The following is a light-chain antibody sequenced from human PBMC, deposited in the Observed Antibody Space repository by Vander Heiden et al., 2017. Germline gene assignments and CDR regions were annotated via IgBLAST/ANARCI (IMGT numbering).Light chain of an antibody. V-gene: IGLV1-44*01. CDR2: SNN. Sequence: QSVLTQPPSASGTPGQRVTISCSGSSSNIGSNTVNWYQQLQGPAPNLLIYSNNQRPSGVPDRFSGSKSGTSASLAISGLQAEEEADYYCAAGDDSLNGWVFGGGTKLTVL. CDR3: AAGDDSLNGWV. J-gene: IGLJ3*02. CDR1: SSNIGSNT.